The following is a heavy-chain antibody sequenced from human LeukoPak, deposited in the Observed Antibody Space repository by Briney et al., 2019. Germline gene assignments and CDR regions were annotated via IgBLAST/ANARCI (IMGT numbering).Heavy chain of an antibody. CDR3: ARDAGVYSDDAFDI. J-gene: IGHJ3*02. Sequence: SVKVSCTASGGTFSCYTISWVRQAPGQGLEWMGGIIPIFGTTNYAQKFQGRVTITTDESTSTAYMELSSLRSEDTAVFYCARDAGVYSDDAFDIWGQGTMVTVSS. CDR1: GGTFSCYT. CDR2: IIPIFGTT. D-gene: IGHD1-26*01. V-gene: IGHV1-69*05.